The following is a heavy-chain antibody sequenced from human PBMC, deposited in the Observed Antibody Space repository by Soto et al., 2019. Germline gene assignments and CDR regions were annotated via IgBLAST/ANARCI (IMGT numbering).Heavy chain of an antibody. D-gene: IGHD2-2*01. Sequence: QVQLVQSGAEVKKPGSSVNVSCKASGGTFSSYAISWVRQAPGQGLEWMGGIIPIPGTANYAQKFQGRATITADETTSTAYMELRSPRSEDTAVYYCARSQGSSTSLEIYYYYYSGMDVWGQGTTVTVSS. CDR1: GGTFSSYA. V-gene: IGHV1-69*01. J-gene: IGHJ6*02. CDR2: IIPIPGTA. CDR3: ARSQGSSTSLEIYYYYYSGMDV.